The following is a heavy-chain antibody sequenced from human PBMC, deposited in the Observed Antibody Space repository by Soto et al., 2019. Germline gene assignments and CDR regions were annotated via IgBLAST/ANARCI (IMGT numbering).Heavy chain of an antibody. J-gene: IGHJ3*02. CDR1: GFMFTRST. Sequence: GGSLRLSCVASGFMFTRSTMNWVRQAPGKGLEWVSSITSASDYVFYADSVKGRFTISRDNAKNSLYLQMNSLRAEDTAVYYCARVGTGSSTPLDIWGQGTMVTVSS. CDR3: ARVGTGSSTPLDI. CDR2: ITSASDYV. V-gene: IGHV3-21*01. D-gene: IGHD3-9*01.